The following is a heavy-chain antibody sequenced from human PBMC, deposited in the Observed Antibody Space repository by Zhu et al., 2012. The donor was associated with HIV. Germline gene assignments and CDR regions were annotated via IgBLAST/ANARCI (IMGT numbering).Heavy chain of an antibody. Sequence: QVQLQESGPGLVKPSGTLSLTCAVSGYSISSGYYWGWIRQPPGKGLEWIGSIYHSGSTYYNPSLKSRVTISVDTSKNQFSLKLSSVTAADTAVYYCARQMSAPGGYGDYEDYWGQGTLVTVSS. CDR3: ARQMSAPGGYGDYEDY. V-gene: IGHV4-38-2*01. CDR2: IYHSGST. J-gene: IGHJ4*02. CDR1: GYSISSGYY. D-gene: IGHD4-17*01.